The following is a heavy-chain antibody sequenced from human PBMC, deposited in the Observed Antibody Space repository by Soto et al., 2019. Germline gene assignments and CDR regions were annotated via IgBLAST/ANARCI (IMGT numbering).Heavy chain of an antibody. D-gene: IGHD2-21*02. CDR2: ISYDGSNK. CDR3: AKEPYCGGDCYSRYFQH. J-gene: IGHJ1*01. Sequence: PGGSLRLSCAASGFTFSSYAMHWVRQAPGKGLEWVAVISYDGSNKYYADSVKGRFTISRDNSKNTLYLQMNSLRAEDTAVYYCAKEPYCGGDCYSRYFQHWGQGTLVTVSS. V-gene: IGHV3-30-3*01. CDR1: GFTFSSYA.